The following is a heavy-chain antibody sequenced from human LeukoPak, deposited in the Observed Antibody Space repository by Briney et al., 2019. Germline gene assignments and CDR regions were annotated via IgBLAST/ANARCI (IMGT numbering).Heavy chain of an antibody. Sequence: GGSLRLSCAVSGFTFSSYTINWVRQAPGKGLEWVSSISSGGTYTYYAESVKGRFTISRDNAKKSLYLQMNSLRADDTAVYYCARGASVVAGNDNAFDTWGQGTMVTVSS. V-gene: IGHV3-21*01. J-gene: IGHJ3*02. CDR2: ISSGGTYT. D-gene: IGHD6-19*01. CDR3: ARGASVVAGNDNAFDT. CDR1: GFTFSSYT.